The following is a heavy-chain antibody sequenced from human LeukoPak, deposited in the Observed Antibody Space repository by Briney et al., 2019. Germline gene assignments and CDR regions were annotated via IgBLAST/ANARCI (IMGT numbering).Heavy chain of an antibody. Sequence: ASVKVSCKASGYTFTSYGISWVRQAPGQGLEWMGWISAYNGNTNYAQKLQGRVTMTTDTSTSTAYMELRSLRSDDTAVYYCARSALPYTRRPLGISWFDPWGQGTLVTVSS. D-gene: IGHD7-27*01. CDR2: ISAYNGNT. V-gene: IGHV1-18*01. J-gene: IGHJ5*02. CDR3: ARSALPYTRRPLGISWFDP. CDR1: GYTFTSYG.